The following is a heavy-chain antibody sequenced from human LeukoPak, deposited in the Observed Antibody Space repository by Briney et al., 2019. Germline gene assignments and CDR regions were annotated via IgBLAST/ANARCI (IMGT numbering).Heavy chain of an antibody. CDR1: GFIFNDYT. CDR2: ISWNSGSI. V-gene: IGHV3-9*01. CDR3: AKGGSMILVLNWFDS. D-gene: IGHD3-22*01. J-gene: IGHJ5*01. Sequence: PGRSLRLSCAASGFIFNDYTMHWVRQAPGKGLEWVSSISWNSGSIGYADSVKGRFTISRDNAQKSLYLQVNSLRAEDTAVYYCAKGGSMILVLNWFDSWGQGTLVTVSS.